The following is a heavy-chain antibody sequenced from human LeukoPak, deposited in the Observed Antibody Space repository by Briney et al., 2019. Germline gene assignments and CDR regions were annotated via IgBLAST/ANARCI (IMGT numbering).Heavy chain of an antibody. CDR2: IDYSGST. J-gene: IGHJ5*02. V-gene: IGHV4-61*05. CDR3: ARRGFRSSSRGINWFDP. Sequence: PSETLSLTCTVSGGSISSSSYYWGWIRQPPGKGLEWIGYIDYSGSTNYNPSLKSRVTISVDTSKNQFSLKLSSVTAADTAVYYCARRGFRSSSRGINWFDPWGQGTLVTVSS. CDR1: GGSISSSSYY. D-gene: IGHD6-13*01.